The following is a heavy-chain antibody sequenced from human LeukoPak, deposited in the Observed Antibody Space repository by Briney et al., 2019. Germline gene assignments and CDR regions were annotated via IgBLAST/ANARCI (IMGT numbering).Heavy chain of an antibody. CDR3: AKGFITMIVVVIHDAFDI. CDR1: GFTVSSNY. V-gene: IGHV3-66*01. CDR2: IYSGGST. J-gene: IGHJ3*02. Sequence: GGSLRLSCAASGFTVSSNYMSWVRQVPGKGLEWVSVIYSGGSTYYADSVKGRFTISRDNSKNTLYLQMNSLRAEDTAVYYCAKGFITMIVVVIHDAFDIWGQGTMVTVSS. D-gene: IGHD3-22*01.